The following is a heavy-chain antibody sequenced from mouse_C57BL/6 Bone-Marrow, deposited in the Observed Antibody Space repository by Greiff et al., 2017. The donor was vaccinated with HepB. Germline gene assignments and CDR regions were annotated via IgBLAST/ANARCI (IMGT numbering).Heavy chain of an antibody. D-gene: IGHD2-4*01. CDR1: GYNFTDYY. Sequence: QVTLKESGAELVKPGASVKISCKTSGYNFTDYYINWVKQRPGQGLEWIGKIGPGSGSTYYNEKFKGKATLTADKSSSTAYMQLSSLTSEDSAVYFCARSSYYDYDEGTWFAYWGQGTLVTVSA. J-gene: IGHJ3*01. V-gene: IGHV1-77*01. CDR3: ARSSYYDYDEGTWFAY. CDR2: IGPGSGST.